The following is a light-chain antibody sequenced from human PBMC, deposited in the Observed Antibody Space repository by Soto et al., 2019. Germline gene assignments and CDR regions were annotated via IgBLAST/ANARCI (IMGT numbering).Light chain of an antibody. CDR1: QSVRNK. J-gene: IGKJ1*01. V-gene: IGKV3-15*01. CDR3: QKYNRAPET. CDR2: DTS. Sequence: EIVVTQSPATLSVSPGERVTLSCRASQSVRNKVAWYQQKPGQTPRVIIYDTSTREADILARFSGSGYGTYFTLTISSLQPEDVATYYCQKYNRAPETFGQGTKVDIK.